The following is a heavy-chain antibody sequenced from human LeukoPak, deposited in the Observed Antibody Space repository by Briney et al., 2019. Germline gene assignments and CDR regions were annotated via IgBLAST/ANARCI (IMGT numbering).Heavy chain of an antibody. CDR2: FSGGGSST. D-gene: IGHD6-13*01. CDR3: AKTYFSSRAHYFYYYYMDV. Sequence: GGSLRLSCAASGFTFSDYYMSWIRQAPGKGLEWVSAFSGGGSSTFYADSVKGRFTISRDNSKNTLYLQMNSLRAEDTAVYYCAKTYFSSRAHYFYYYYMDVWGKGTTVTIS. V-gene: IGHV3-23*01. J-gene: IGHJ6*03. CDR1: GFTFSDYY.